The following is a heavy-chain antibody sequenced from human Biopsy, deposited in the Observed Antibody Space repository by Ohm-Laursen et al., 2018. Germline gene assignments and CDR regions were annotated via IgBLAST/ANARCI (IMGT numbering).Heavy chain of an antibody. Sequence: ASVKVSCKPSGYTFTAFSVHWLRQAPGQGLEWMGWINPKSGDTDYPQNFQGRVSMTRDTSIITAYMDLSRLRSDDTAVYYCARGRRHCSGTCSRWYFDLWGRGTLVTVSS. CDR2: INPKSGDT. D-gene: IGHD2-2*01. J-gene: IGHJ2*01. V-gene: IGHV1-2*02. CDR3: ARGRRHCSGTCSRWYFDL. CDR1: GYTFTAFS.